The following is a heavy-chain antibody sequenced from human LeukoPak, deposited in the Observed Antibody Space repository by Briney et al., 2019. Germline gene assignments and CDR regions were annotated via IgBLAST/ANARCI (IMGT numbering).Heavy chain of an antibody. V-gene: IGHV4-34*01. D-gene: IGHD3-10*01. J-gene: IGHJ3*02. CDR3: ARVQNTAYYYGSGSKGNLNAFDI. CDR2: INHSGST. CDR1: GGSFSGYY. Sequence: PSETLSLTCAVYGGSFSGYYWSWIRQPPGKGLEWIGEINHSGSTNYNPSLKSRVTISVDTSKNQFSLKLSSVTAADTAVYYCARVQNTAYYYGSGSKGNLNAFDIWGQGTMVTVSS.